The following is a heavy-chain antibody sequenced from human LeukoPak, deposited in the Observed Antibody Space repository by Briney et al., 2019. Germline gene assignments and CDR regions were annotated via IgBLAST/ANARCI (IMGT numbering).Heavy chain of an antibody. Sequence: PSETLSLTCTVSGGSISSGSDYWSWIRQPAGKGLEWIGRIYTSGSTNYNPSLKSRVTISVDTSKNQFALKLSSVTAADTAVYYCARLPFYSSSWYGGLPYWGQGTLVTVSS. CDR3: ARLPFYSSSWYGGLPY. D-gene: IGHD6-13*01. J-gene: IGHJ4*02. V-gene: IGHV4-61*02. CDR1: GGSISSGSDY. CDR2: IYTSGST.